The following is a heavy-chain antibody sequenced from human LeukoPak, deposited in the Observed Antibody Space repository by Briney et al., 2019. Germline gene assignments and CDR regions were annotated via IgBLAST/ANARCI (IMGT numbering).Heavy chain of an antibody. CDR1: GFTFNTHA. Sequence: GGSLRLSCEASGFTFNTHAMSWVRQAPEKGLKWVASVTNSGRTPYYAGSVRGRFTISRDNSKNTLYLQMNSLRGEDTAVYYCAKDRPNFYETSGAYYKPKGDFWGQGSLVTVSS. J-gene: IGHJ4*02. CDR3: AKDRPNFYETSGAYYKPKGDF. V-gene: IGHV3-23*01. D-gene: IGHD3-10*01. CDR2: VTNSGRTP.